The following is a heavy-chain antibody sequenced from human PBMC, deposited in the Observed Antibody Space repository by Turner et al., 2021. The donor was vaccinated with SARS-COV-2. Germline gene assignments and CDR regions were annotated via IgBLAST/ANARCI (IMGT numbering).Heavy chain of an antibody. D-gene: IGHD3-22*01. CDR3: ARVPHYYDSSGYYFNFDY. CDR1: GYSFTGYY. Sequence: QVQLVQSGAEMKKPGASVKVYCKASGYSFTGYYMHWVRQAPGQGLEWMGWINPNRGSNNYAQKFQGRVTMTRDTYISTAHMELSRLGSDDTAVYYWARVPHYYDSSGYYFNFDYWGQGTLVTVSS. CDR2: INPNRGSN. J-gene: IGHJ4*02. V-gene: IGHV1-2*02.